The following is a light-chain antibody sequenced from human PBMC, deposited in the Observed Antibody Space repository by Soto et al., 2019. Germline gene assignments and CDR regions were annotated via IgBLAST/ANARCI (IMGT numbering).Light chain of an antibody. J-gene: IGKJ4*01. CDR2: AAS. CDR3: QQTYSHIS. V-gene: IGKV1-39*01. Sequence: DIQRTQSPSSLSASVGDRVTITCRASQSISSYLNWYQQKPGKAPNLLIYAASSLQSGVPSRFSGSGSGADFTLTIRGLKPEDFASYHCQQTYSHISFGGGTKVDIK. CDR1: QSISSY.